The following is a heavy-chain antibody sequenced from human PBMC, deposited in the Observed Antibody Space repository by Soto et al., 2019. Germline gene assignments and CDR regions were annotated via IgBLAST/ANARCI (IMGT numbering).Heavy chain of an antibody. Sequence: QVQLVKSEAEVKKPGSSVRVSCKASGGTFNSYPIRWLRHAPGQGLEGMGHISSMFDTTDYPEKFQGGVTIIADEATIRAYMELSSVRSEDTAVYYCARDRPVGGGNHLAAFDIWGKGTMVSVSS. D-gene: IGHD1-26*01. CDR2: ISSMFDTT. V-gene: IGHV1-69*12. J-gene: IGHJ3*02. CDR3: ARDRPVGGGNHLAAFDI. CDR1: GGTFNSYP.